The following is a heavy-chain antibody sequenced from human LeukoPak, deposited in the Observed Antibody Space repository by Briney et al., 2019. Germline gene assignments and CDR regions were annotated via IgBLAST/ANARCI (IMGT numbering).Heavy chain of an antibody. CDR2: IIPIFGTA. CDR1: GGTFSSYA. D-gene: IGHD3-3*01. CDR3: ASLLRPGITYDAFDI. J-gene: IGHJ3*02. V-gene: IGHV1-69*05. Sequence: SVKVSCKASGGTFSSYAISWVRQAPGQGLEWMGGIIPIFGTANYAQKFQGRVTITTDESTSTAYMELSSLRSEDTAVYYCASLLRPGITYDAFDIWGQGTMVTVSS.